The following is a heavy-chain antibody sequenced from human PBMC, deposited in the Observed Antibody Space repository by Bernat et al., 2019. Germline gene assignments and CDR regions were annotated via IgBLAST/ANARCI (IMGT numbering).Heavy chain of an antibody. CDR3: AKDFRGYSGYDSPDFDY. Sequence: EVQLVESGGGLVQPGRSLRLSCAASGFTFDDYAMHWVQQAPGKGLEWVSGISWNSGSIGYADSVKGRFTISRDNAKNSLYLQMNSLRAEDTALYYCAKDFRGYSGYDSPDFDYWGQGTLVTVSS. V-gene: IGHV3-9*01. D-gene: IGHD5-12*01. J-gene: IGHJ4*02. CDR1: GFTFDDYA. CDR2: ISWNSGSI.